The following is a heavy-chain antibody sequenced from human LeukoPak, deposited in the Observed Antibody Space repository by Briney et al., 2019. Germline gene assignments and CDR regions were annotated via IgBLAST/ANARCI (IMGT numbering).Heavy chain of an antibody. CDR1: GGSISSYY. V-gene: IGHV4-59*01. J-gene: IGHJ4*02. CDR3: ARLGYCSGGSCYSSPFDY. CDR2: ISYSGST. D-gene: IGHD2-15*01. Sequence: PSETLSLTCTVSGGSISSYYWSWIRQPPGKGLEWIGYISYSGSTNYNPSLKSRVTISVDTSKNQFSLKLSSVTAADTAVYYCARLGYCSGGSCYSSPFDYWGQGTLVTVSS.